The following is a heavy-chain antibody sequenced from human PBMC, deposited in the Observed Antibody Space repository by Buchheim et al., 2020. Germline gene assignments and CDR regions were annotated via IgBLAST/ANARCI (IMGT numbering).Heavy chain of an antibody. D-gene: IGHD6-13*01. CDR3: AHRLPQYSSSLNWFDP. V-gene: IGHV2-5*02. CDR1: GFSLSTSGVG. J-gene: IGHJ5*02. Sequence: QITLKESGPTLVKPTQTLTLTCTFSGFSLSTSGVGVGWIRQPPGKALEWLALIYWDDDKRYSPSLKSRRTITKDTSKTQMGLTMTNMDPVDTATYYCAHRLPQYSSSLNWFDPWGQGTL. CDR2: IYWDDDK.